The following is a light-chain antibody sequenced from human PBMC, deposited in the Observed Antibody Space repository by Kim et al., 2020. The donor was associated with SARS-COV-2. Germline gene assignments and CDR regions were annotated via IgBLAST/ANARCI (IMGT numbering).Light chain of an antibody. Sequence: DIQMTQSPSSLSASVGDRVTITCRASQSISNYLSWYQRKPGKAPKLLIYAASSLQGGVPSRFSGSGSGTDFTLTISSLQPEDSATYYCQQSYSTPATFGHGTKLEI. J-gene: IGKJ2*01. V-gene: IGKV1-39*01. CDR3: QQSYSTPAT. CDR2: AAS. CDR1: QSISNY.